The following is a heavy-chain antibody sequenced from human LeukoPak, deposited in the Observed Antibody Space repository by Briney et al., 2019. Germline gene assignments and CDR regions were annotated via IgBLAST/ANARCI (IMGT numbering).Heavy chain of an antibody. CDR2: IYYSGST. CDR3: ARASSGSYRYFDY. Sequence: NPSETLSLTCAVYGGSFSNHYWSWIRQPPGKGLEWIGYIYYSGSTYYNPSLKSRATISVDTSKNQFSLKVSSVTAADTAVYYCARASSGSYRYFDYWGQGTLVTVSS. V-gene: IGHV4-34*11. D-gene: IGHD1-26*01. CDR1: GGSFSNHY. J-gene: IGHJ4*02.